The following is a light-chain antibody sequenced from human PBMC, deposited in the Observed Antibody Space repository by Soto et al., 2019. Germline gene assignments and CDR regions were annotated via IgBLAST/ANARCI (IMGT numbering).Light chain of an antibody. CDR1: QSISSTY. CDR2: DAS. CDR3: QHYDSARWT. J-gene: IGKJ1*01. V-gene: IGKV3-20*01. Sequence: EIVLTQSPGTLSLSPGERATLSCRASQSISSTYLTWYHQKPGQAPRLXIYDASRRATGIPDRFSGSGSGTDFSLTISRLEPEDFAVYYCQHYDSARWTFGLGTKVDIK.